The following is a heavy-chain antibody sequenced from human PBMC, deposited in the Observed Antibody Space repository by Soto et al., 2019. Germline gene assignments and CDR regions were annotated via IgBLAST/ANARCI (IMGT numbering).Heavy chain of an antibody. Sequence: GGAVRGSCAASGFTFSSCAMSWVRQAPGKGLEGVSAIRGSGGRTYCADSVECRFTISRDNSKNTLYLQMNPLRAEDTAVYYCAKDLSGIVVVTAHMLEPWAQATLVTLSS. D-gene: IGHD2-21*02. CDR1: GFTFSSCA. CDR2: IRGSGGRT. CDR3: AKDLSGIVVVTAHMLEP. J-gene: IGHJ5*02. V-gene: IGHV3-23*01.